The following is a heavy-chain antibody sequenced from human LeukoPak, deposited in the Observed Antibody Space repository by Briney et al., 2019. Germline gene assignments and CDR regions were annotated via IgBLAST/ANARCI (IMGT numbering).Heavy chain of an antibody. CDR2: IYNTGST. V-gene: IGHV4-31*03. CDR1: GASISSGGYY. J-gene: IGHJ4*02. CDR3: ARDTYGDYLY. D-gene: IGHD4-17*01. Sequence: SETLSLTCTVSGASISSGGYYWGWVRQHPGTGLEWIGFIYNTGSTSYNPSLESRLSMSVDSSRTQFSLKLNSVTAADTAVYYCARDTYGDYLYWGQGTLVTVSS.